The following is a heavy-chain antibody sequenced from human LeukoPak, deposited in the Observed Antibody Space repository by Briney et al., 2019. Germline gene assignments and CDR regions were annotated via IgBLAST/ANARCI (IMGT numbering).Heavy chain of an antibody. J-gene: IGHJ5*02. D-gene: IGHD5-12*01. CDR1: GGSISSYY. CDR2: IYYSGST. V-gene: IGHV4-59*01. CDR3: AATIKYWFDP. Sequence: SETLSLTCTVSGGSISSYYWSWIRQPPGKGLEWIGYIYYSGSTNYNPSLKSRVTISVDTSKNQFSLRLSSVTAADTAVYYCAATIKYWFDPWGQGTLVTVSS.